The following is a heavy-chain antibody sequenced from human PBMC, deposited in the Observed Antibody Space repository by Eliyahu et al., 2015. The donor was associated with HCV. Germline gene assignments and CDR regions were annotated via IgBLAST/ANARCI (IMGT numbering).Heavy chain of an antibody. V-gene: IGHV4-39*01. Sequence: QVQLQESGPGLVKPSETLSLTCTVSGDGSFSSGLYYWGWIRXPPGKGLEWIASINYSGVTRYNPSLKRRVAISADKSKNQFSLTLSSVTAADTAVYYCGRQYDYGARQVQSWGQGILVIASS. CDR2: INYSGVT. D-gene: IGHD4-17*01. J-gene: IGHJ5*02. CDR1: GDGSFSSGLYY. CDR3: GRQYDYGARQVQS.